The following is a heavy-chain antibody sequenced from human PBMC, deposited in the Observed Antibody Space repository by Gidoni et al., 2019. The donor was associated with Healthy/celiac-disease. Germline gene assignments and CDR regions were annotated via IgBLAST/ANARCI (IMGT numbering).Heavy chain of an antibody. Sequence: QVQLQESGPGLVKPSETLSLTCTVSGYSISSGYYWGWIRQPPGKGLEWIGSIYHSGSTYYNPSLKSRVTISVDTSKNQFSLKLSSVTAADTAVYYCARVGMATSHTPYYYYGMDVWGQGTTVTVSS. CDR1: GYSISSGYY. V-gene: IGHV4-38-2*02. CDR3: ARVGMATSHTPYYYYGMDV. D-gene: IGHD5-12*01. J-gene: IGHJ6*02. CDR2: IYHSGST.